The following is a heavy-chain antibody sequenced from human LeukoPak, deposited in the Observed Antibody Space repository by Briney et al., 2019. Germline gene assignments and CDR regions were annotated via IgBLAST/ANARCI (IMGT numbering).Heavy chain of an antibody. Sequence: GESLKISCKGSGYSFPSYWIGWVRQMPGKGLEWMGINYPGDSDTRYNPSFQGQVTISADKSISTAYLQWSSLKASDTAMYYCARADRDYDTYGYYSHPANFDYWGQGTLVTVSS. CDR1: GYSFPSYW. CDR2: NYPGDSDT. V-gene: IGHV5-51*01. D-gene: IGHD3-22*01. J-gene: IGHJ4*02. CDR3: ARADRDYDTYGYYSHPANFDY.